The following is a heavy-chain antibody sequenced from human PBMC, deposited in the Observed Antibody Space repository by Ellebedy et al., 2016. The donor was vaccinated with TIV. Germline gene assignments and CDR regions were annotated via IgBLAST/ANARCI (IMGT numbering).Heavy chain of an antibody. CDR2: MNANTGNT. D-gene: IGHD3-10*02. J-gene: IGHJ5*02. Sequence: AASVKVSCKASGYTFINNDINWVRQATGQGLEWMGWMNANTGNTGYVRKFQGRVTMTRDTSISTAYMELSSLRSEDTAVYYCMRGSGKDGRDWFDPWGQGTPVTVSS. CDR3: MRGSGKDGRDWFDP. CDR1: GYTFINND. V-gene: IGHV1-8*01.